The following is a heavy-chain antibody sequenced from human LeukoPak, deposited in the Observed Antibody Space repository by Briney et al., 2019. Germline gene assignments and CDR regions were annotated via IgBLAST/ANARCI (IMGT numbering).Heavy chain of an antibody. V-gene: IGHV1-2*02. D-gene: IGHD4-23*01. CDR2: INPNSGGT. Sequence: ASVKVSCKASGYTFTGYYMHWVRQAPGQGLEWMGWINPNSGGTNYAQKFQGRVTMTRDTSISTAYMELSRLRSDDTAVYYCAVTTVVTPLFNYWGQGTQVTVSS. CDR3: AVTTVVTPLFNY. J-gene: IGHJ4*02. CDR1: GYTFTGYY.